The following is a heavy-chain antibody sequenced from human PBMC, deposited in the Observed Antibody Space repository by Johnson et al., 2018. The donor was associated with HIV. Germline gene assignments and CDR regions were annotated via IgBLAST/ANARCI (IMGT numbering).Heavy chain of an antibody. CDR1: GFTFSSYA. J-gene: IGHJ3*02. CDR3: ARGTFYYDSSTGSDAFDI. D-gene: IGHD3-22*01. CDR2: ISYDGSNN. V-gene: IGHV3-30-3*01. Sequence: VQLVESGGGVVQPGRSLRLSCAASGFTFSSYAMHWVRQAPGKGLEWVAVISYDGSNNYYADSVKGRFTISRDNSKNTLFLQMNSLRADDTAVYYCARGTFYYDSSTGSDAFDIWGQGTMVTVSS.